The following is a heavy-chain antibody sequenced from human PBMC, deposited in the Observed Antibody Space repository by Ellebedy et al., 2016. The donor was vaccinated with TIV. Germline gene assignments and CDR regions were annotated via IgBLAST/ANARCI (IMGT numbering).Heavy chain of an antibody. CDR3: ARIRGEWEVLGLDYFYYGMDV. D-gene: IGHD1-26*01. CDR1: GFSLSTSGVG. J-gene: IGHJ6*02. Sequence: SGPTLVKPTQTLTLTCTFSGFSLSTSGVGVGWIRQPPGKALEWLALIYWDDDTRYSPSLKSRLTITKDTSKNQVVLTMTNMDPVDTATYYCARIRGEWEVLGLDYFYYGMDVWGQGTTVTVSS. CDR2: IYWDDDT. V-gene: IGHV2-5*02.